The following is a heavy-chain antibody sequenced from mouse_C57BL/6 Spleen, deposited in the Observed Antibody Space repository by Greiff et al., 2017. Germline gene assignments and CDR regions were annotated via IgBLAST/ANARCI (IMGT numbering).Heavy chain of an antibody. CDR2: ISYDGSN. J-gene: IGHJ4*01. CDR3: ATHYYGRAMDY. CDR1: GYSITSGYY. V-gene: IGHV3-6*01. Sequence: EVQLVESGPGLVKPSQSLSLTCSVTGYSITSGYYWNWIRQFPGNKLEWMGYISYDGSNNYNPSLKNRISITRDTSKNQFFLKLNSVTTEDTATYYCATHYYGRAMDYWGQGTSVTVSS. D-gene: IGHD1-1*01.